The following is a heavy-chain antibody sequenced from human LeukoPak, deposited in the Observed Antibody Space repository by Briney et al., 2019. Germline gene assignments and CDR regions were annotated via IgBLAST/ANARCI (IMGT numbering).Heavy chain of an antibody. D-gene: IGHD2-15*01. CDR3: ATDLAYCSGGSCYDY. CDR1: GYTLTELS. Sequence: EASVKVSCKVSGYTLTELSMHWVRQAPGKGLEWMGGFGPEDGETIYAQKFQGRVTMTEDTSTDTAYMELSSLRSEDTAVYYCATDLAYCSGGSCYDYWGQGTLFTVSS. J-gene: IGHJ4*02. V-gene: IGHV1-24*01. CDR2: FGPEDGET.